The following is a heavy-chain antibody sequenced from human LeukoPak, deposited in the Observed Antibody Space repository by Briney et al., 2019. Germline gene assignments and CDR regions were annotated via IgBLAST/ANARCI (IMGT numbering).Heavy chain of an antibody. J-gene: IGHJ4*02. V-gene: IGHV4-34*01. CDR1: GGSSSGYY. CDR3: ARGFGSGSYFVY. D-gene: IGHD3-10*01. CDR2: TNQSGST. Sequence: SETLSLTCAIYGGSSSGYYWSWIRQPPGKGLEWIGETNQSGSTNYDPSLKSRVTISIDTPKNQFSLKLRSVTAADTAVYYCARGFGSGSYFVYWGQGTLVTVSS.